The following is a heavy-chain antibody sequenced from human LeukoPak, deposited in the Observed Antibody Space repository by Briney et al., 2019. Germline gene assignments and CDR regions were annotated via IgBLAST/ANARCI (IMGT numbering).Heavy chain of an antibody. Sequence: GGSLRLSCAASGFTFSSYWMHWVRQAPGKGLVWVSRINSDGSSTSYADSVKGRFTISRDNSKNTLYLQMNSLRAEDTAVYYCARYLTYYYYYGMDVWGQGTTVTVSS. D-gene: IGHD4/OR15-4a*01. CDR1: GFTFSSYW. J-gene: IGHJ6*02. V-gene: IGHV3-74*01. CDR3: ARYLTYYYYYGMDV. CDR2: INSDGSST.